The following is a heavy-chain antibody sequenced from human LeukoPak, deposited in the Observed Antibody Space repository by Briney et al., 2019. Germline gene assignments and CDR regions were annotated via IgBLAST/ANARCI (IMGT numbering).Heavy chain of an antibody. CDR2: INHSGST. J-gene: IGHJ4*02. Sequence: SETLSLTCAVYGGSFSGYYWSWIRQPPGKGLEWIGEINHSGSTNYNPSLKSRVTISVDASKNQFSLKLSSVTAADTAVYYCARGFAPDYWGQGTLVTVSS. V-gene: IGHV4-34*01. CDR3: ARGFAPDY. CDR1: GGSFSGYY.